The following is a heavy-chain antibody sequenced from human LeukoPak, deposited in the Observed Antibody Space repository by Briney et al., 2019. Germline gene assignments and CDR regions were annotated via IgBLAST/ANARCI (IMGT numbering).Heavy chain of an antibody. CDR1: GDSVTNNNYY. CDR3: ASLQLLGRYYFDS. D-gene: IGHD2-15*01. V-gene: IGHV4-39*01. Sequence: SETLSLTCTVSGDSVTNNNYYWGWIRQPPGKGLEWIGGMYYTGSTYYNPSLKSRVTISVDTSKSQFSPRLTSVTATDTAVYYCASLQLLGRYYFDSWGQGTLVTVSS. J-gene: IGHJ4*02. CDR2: MYYTGST.